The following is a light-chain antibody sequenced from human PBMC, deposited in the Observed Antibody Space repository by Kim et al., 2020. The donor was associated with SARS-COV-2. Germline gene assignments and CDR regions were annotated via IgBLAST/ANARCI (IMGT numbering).Light chain of an antibody. CDR2: KAS. V-gene: IGKV1-5*03. J-gene: IGKJ1*01. CDR1: QYITRR. Sequence: ASVGDRVTITCRASQYITRRLGWYQQKPGKAPKVLISKASTLESGVPSTFSGSGSGTDFTLTISSLQPDDFATYYCQQYDTYPWTFGQGTKVEIK. CDR3: QQYDTYPWT.